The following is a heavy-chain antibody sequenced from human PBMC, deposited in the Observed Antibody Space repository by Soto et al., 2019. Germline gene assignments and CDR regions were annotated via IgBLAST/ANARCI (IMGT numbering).Heavy chain of an antibody. J-gene: IGHJ4*01. V-gene: IGHV3-33*01. Sequence: GGSLRLSCAASGFTFSSYGMHWVRQAPGKGLEWVAVIWYDGSNKYYADSVKGRFTISRDNSKNTLYLQMNSLRAEDTAVYYCARAQREYYSASTGYLDYWGHGTLVTVS. CDR1: GFTFSSYG. CDR3: ARAQREYYSASTGYLDY. D-gene: IGHD3-22*01. CDR2: IWYDGSNK.